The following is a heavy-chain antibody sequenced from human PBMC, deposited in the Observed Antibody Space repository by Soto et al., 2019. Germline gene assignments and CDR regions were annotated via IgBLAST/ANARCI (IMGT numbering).Heavy chain of an antibody. CDR2: IIPIFGTA. Sequence: GASVKVSCKASGGTFSSYAISWVRQAPGQGLEWMGGIIPIFGTANYAQKFQGRVTITADKSTSTAYMELSSLRSEDTAVYYCARSYAGIAARQPVHDAFDIWGQGTMVTVSS. CDR1: GGTFSSYA. D-gene: IGHD6-6*01. CDR3: ARSYAGIAARQPVHDAFDI. V-gene: IGHV1-69*06. J-gene: IGHJ3*02.